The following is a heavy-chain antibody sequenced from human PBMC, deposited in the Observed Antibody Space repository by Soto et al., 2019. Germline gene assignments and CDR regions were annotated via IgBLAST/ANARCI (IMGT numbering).Heavy chain of an antibody. Sequence: PGGSLRLSCAASGFTFSTYAMAWVRQAPGKGLEWVSGVSWNSGTIVYADSVKGRFTISRDNAKNSLYLQMNSLRGEDTALYYCAKDMRGGSSSSRYYYGLDVWGQGTKVTVSS. V-gene: IGHV3-9*01. D-gene: IGHD6-13*01. CDR2: VSWNSGTI. CDR1: GFTFSTYA. J-gene: IGHJ6*02. CDR3: AKDMRGGSSSSRYYYGLDV.